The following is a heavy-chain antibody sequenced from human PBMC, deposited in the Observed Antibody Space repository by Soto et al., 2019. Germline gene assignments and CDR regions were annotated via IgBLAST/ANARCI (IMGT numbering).Heavy chain of an antibody. CDR1: GLAVTSNY. Sequence: EVQLVETGGGLIQPGGSLSLSCAASGLAVTSNYMSWVRQAPGKGLEWVSIVYSSGTTYYADSVKGRFTFSRDKSKNTIYLQMRNLRAEDTAVYYCVRVDTYDYYYSMDVWGQGTTVTVSS. J-gene: IGHJ6*02. CDR3: VRVDTYDYYYSMDV. V-gene: IGHV3-53*02. CDR2: VYSSGTT. D-gene: IGHD5-18*01.